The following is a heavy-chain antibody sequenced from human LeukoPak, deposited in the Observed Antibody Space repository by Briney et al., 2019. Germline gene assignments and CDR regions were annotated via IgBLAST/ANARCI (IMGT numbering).Heavy chain of an antibody. J-gene: IGHJ4*02. CDR2: ISYDGSNK. Sequence: AGGSLRLSCAASGFTFSSYAMHWVRQAPGKGLEWVAVISYDGSNKYYADSVKGRFTISRDNSKNTLYLQMNSLRAEDTAVYYCAGGEVPADPYGDYYYFDYWGQGTLVTVSS. V-gene: IGHV3-30-3*01. CDR3: AGGEVPADPYGDYYYFDY. CDR1: GFTFSSYA. D-gene: IGHD4-17*01.